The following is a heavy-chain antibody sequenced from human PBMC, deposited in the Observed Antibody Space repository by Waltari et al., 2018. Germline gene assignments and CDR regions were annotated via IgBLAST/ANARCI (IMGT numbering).Heavy chain of an antibody. CDR1: GGSFGSYS. V-gene: IGHV1-69*12. J-gene: IGHJ3*01. Sequence: QVHLVQSGAEVKKPGSSMKVSCKASGGSFGSYSVDWVRQAAGQGLQWLGGIIPSVGRPQYAQNFQGRITLTADASTTTAYLELSGLRSEDTGIYYCARRNLGYAFDVWGQGTLVIVSS. D-gene: IGHD1-26*01. CDR3: ARRNLGYAFDV. CDR2: IIPSVGRP.